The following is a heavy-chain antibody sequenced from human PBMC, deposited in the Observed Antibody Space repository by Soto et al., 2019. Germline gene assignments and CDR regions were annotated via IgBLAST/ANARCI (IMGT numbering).Heavy chain of an antibody. D-gene: IGHD3-3*01. V-gene: IGHV1-69*01. Sequence: QVQLVQSGAEVKKPGSSVKVSCKASGGTFSTYAVSWVRQAPGQGLEWMGGIIPFFDLANYAQNFQGRVTITSDERTGTAYMELSSLRSEDTAVYYCAREARNYDCWSGYYSPDLFDYWGQGTLVTVSS. CDR3: AREARNYDCWSGYYSPDLFDY. J-gene: IGHJ4*02. CDR1: GGTFSTYA. CDR2: IIPFFDLA.